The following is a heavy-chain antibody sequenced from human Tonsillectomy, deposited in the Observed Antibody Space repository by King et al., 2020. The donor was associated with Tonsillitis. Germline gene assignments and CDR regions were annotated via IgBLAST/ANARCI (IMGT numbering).Heavy chain of an antibody. CDR3: ARVVGSGWSPLVL. V-gene: IGHV1-2*02. D-gene: IGHD6-19*01. CDR1: GYTFTGYS. Sequence: VQLVQSGAEVKKPGASVKVSCKASGYTFTGYSIHWVRQAPGQGLEWMGWINVNNGDTDSAQKFQGRVTMTRDTSINTAYMEMSRLRFDDTAVYYCARVVGSGWSPLVLWGQGTLVTVSS. J-gene: IGHJ4*02. CDR2: INVNNGDT.